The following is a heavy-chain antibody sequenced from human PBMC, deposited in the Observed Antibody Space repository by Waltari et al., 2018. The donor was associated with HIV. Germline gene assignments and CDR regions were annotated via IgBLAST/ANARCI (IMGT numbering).Heavy chain of an antibody. CDR2: IQHSGSA. D-gene: IGHD3-3*01. J-gene: IGHJ6*02. Sequence: QVQLQQWGAGLLKPSETLSLPCALYGGSLSRDYCTRIRTPPGQGLEWIGEIQHSGSANYNPSLKSRVTISIDTSKRQFSLKLNSVTAADTAVYYCARGLLASFWSGYSKLYDYYYAMDVWGQGTTVTVSS. V-gene: IGHV4-34*01. CDR1: GGSLSRDY. CDR3: ARGLLASFWSGYSKLYDYYYAMDV.